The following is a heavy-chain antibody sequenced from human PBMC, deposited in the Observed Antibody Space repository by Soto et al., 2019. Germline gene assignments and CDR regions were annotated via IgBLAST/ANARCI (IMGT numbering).Heavy chain of an antibody. CDR1: GFTFSGQS. Sequence: VGSLRLSCAASGFTFSGQSMNWVRQAPGKGLEWISYIDSRSSYTNYADSVKGRFTISRDNAKNSLYLQMNSLRAEDTAVYYCARSLNYYFDYWGQGTLVTVSS. J-gene: IGHJ4*02. V-gene: IGHV3-21*05. CDR3: ARSLNYYFDY. CDR2: IDSRSSYT. D-gene: IGHD1-7*01.